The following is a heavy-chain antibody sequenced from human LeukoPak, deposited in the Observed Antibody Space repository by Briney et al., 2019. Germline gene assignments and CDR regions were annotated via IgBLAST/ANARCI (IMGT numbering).Heavy chain of an antibody. V-gene: IGHV3-7*03. Sequence: PGGSLRLSCAASGFTFSSYWMSWVRQAPVKGLEWVANIKQDGSEKYYVDSVKGRFTISRDNAKNSLYLQMNSLRAEDTAVYYCAREFDDYVWGSYRYPILDYWGQGTLVTVSS. J-gene: IGHJ4*02. CDR1: GFTFSSYW. D-gene: IGHD3-16*02. CDR2: IKQDGSEK. CDR3: AREFDDYVWGSYRYPILDY.